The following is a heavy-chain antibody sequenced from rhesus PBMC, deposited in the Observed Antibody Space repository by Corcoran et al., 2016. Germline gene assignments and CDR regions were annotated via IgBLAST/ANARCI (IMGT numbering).Heavy chain of an antibody. CDR2: ISYSGRT. CDR3: ARDHSNSWTGYFDY. D-gene: IGHD3-3*01. V-gene: IGHV4-122*02. J-gene: IGHJ4*01. Sequence: QVQLPESCPGLVKPSETLSLSCAVSVGSIIRNYYYCIWIRQAPGKGPEWIGYISYSGRTRYNPSLQRRVTISRDTLKNQFSLKLNSVTAADTAVYYCARDHSNSWTGYFDYWGQGVLVTVSS. CDR1: VGSIIRNYYY.